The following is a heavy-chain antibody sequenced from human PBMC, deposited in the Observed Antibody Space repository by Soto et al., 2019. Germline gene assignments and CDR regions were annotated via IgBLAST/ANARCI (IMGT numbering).Heavy chain of an antibody. Sequence: QLQLQESGSGLVKPSQTLSLTCAVSGGSISSGGYSWSWIRQPPGKGLEWIGYIYHSGSTYYNPSLMRRCTLPAARSKTQSSRKSSSLTAADTAVYYCASMGGGYDGGGYDSWGQGTLVTVSS. CDR3: ASMGGGYDGGGYDS. CDR2: IYHSGST. D-gene: IGHD3-22*01. J-gene: IGHJ5*01. CDR1: GGSISSGGYS. V-gene: IGHV4-30-2*01.